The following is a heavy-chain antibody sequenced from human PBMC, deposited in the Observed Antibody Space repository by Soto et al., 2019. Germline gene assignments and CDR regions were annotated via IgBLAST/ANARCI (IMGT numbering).Heavy chain of an antibody. V-gene: IGHV1-69*13. CDR1: GGTFSSYA. D-gene: IGHD5-18*01. Sequence: EASVKVSCKASGGTFSSYAISWVRQAPGQGLEWMGGIIPIFGTANYAQKFQGRVTITADESTSTAYMELSSLRSEDTAVYYCTARDGHYYYGMDVWGQGTTVTVSS. CDR3: TARDGHYYYGMDV. CDR2: IIPIFGTA. J-gene: IGHJ6*02.